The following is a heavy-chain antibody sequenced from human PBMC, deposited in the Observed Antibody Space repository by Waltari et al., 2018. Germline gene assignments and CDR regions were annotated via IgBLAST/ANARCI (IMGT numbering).Heavy chain of an antibody. Sequence: QLQQSGPGLVKQSQTLSPTCAISGDSVPSNSAAWNWIRETPSRGLEWLGRTFYRSKWYNDYAVSVRSRITINPDTSKNQFSLQLNSVTPEDTAVYYCAREGVVGTAFAFWGQGTLVTVSS. J-gene: IGHJ4*02. CDR2: TFYRSKWYN. D-gene: IGHD2-21*02. CDR1: GDSVPSNSAA. CDR3: AREGVVGTAFAF. V-gene: IGHV6-1*01.